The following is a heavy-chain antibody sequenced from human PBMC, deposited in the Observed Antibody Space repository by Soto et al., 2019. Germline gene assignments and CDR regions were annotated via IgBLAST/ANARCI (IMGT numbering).Heavy chain of an antibody. J-gene: IGHJ4*02. CDR1: GGSISSGDYY. CDR2: IYYSGST. V-gene: IGHV4-30-4*01. D-gene: IGHD3-22*01. CDR3: ARVNYYDSSGYGLDY. Sequence: QVQLQESGPGLVKPSQTLSLTCTVSGGSISSGDYYWSWIRQPPGKGLEWIGYIYYSGSTYYNLYLKSRVTIAVATSKNQFSLKRSSVTDADTAVYYCARVNYYDSSGYGLDYWGQGTLVTVSS.